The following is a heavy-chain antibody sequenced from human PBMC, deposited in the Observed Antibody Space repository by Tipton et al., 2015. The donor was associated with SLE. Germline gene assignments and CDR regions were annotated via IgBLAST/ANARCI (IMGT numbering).Heavy chain of an antibody. D-gene: IGHD5-18*01. CDR1: GGSISSPAYS. CDR3: ARGARGNSYGSDEDFDY. Sequence: TLSLTCTVSGGSISSPAYSWTWIRQPPGKGLEWIGSIYENGRTSYNPSLKSRVTMSMDTSKNQFSLRLSSVTAADTAVYYCARGARGNSYGSDEDFDYWGQGTLVTVSS. CDR2: IYENGRT. V-gene: IGHV4-30-2*03. J-gene: IGHJ4*02.